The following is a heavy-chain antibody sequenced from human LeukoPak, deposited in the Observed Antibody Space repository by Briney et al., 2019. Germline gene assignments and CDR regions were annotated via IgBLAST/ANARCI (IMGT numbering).Heavy chain of an antibody. V-gene: IGHV1-2*06. J-gene: IGHJ4*02. CDR2: INPNSGGT. D-gene: IGHD5-24*01. Sequence: GASVKLSCKASGYTFTGYYMHWVRQAPGKGLEWMGRINPNSGGTNYAQKFQGRVTMTRDTSINTAYMELNRLRSDDTAVYYCARDPGKEMATTDYWGQGTLVTVSS. CDR1: GYTFTGYY. CDR3: ARDPGKEMATTDY.